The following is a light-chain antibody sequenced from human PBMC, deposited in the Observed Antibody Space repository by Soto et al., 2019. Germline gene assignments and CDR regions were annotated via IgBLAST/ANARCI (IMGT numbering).Light chain of an antibody. CDR3: QQRSNWPTIT. V-gene: IGKV3-11*01. J-gene: IGKJ5*01. CDR2: DAS. Sequence: EIVLTQSPGTLSLSPGERATLSCRASQSVSSNLAWYQQKPGQAHRLILYDASSRATGIPDRFSGGGSGTDFTLTISSLEPEDFAVYYCQQRSNWPTITFGQGTRLDIK. CDR1: QSVSSN.